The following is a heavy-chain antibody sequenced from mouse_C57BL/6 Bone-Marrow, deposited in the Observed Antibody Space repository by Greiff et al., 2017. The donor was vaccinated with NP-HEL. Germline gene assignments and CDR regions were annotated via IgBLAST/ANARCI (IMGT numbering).Heavy chain of an antibody. CDR1: EYEFPSND. Sequence: EVQVVESGGGLVQPGESLKLSFDSNEYEFPSNDMSWVRKPPEKRRGLVAAINSDGGSTYYPDTMERRFIISRDNTKKTLYLQMSSLRSEDTALYYCARQLRLRGYWGQGTTLTVSS. CDR2: INSDGGST. D-gene: IGHD3-2*02. CDR3: ARQLRLRGY. V-gene: IGHV5-2*01. J-gene: IGHJ2*01.